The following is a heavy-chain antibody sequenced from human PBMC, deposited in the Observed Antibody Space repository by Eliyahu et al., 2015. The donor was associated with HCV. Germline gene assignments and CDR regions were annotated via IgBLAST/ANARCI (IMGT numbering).Heavy chain of an antibody. D-gene: IGHD2-2*01. Sequence: ASGYTFTSYAMHWVRQAPGQRLEWMGWINAGNGNTKYSQKFQGRVTITRDTSASTAYMELSSLRSEDTAVYYCARDLDITRRYYYYGMDVWGQGTTVTVSS. CDR2: INAGNGNT. J-gene: IGHJ6*02. CDR3: ARDLDITRRYYYYGMDV. CDR1: GYTFTSYA. V-gene: IGHV1-3*01.